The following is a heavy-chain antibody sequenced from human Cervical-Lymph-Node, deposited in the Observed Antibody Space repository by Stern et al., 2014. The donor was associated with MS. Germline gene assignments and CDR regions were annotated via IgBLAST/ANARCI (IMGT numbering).Heavy chain of an antibody. Sequence: QVQLVESGAEVKKPGASVKVSCKASGYTFTGYNMHWVRQAPGQGLEWMGRINPSSGVTNYAQKFQDRVTMTTDTSITTAYLELSRLRSDDTAIYYCATRRGCSGGNFSSRSLDYWGQGTLVTVSS. J-gene: IGHJ4*02. V-gene: IGHV1-2*06. CDR1: GYTFTGYN. CDR3: ATRRGCSGGNFSSRSLDY. CDR2: INPSSGVT. D-gene: IGHD2-15*01.